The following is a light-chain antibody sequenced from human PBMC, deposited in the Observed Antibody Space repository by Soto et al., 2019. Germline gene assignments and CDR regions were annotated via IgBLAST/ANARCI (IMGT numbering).Light chain of an antibody. CDR2: GAS. Sequence: EIVLTQSPGTLSMSPGERASLSCWVIQIISSRYLACYQQKPGQAPRLLIYGASSRATGIPDRFRGSGSGTDFTLTISRLEPEDFAVYYCQQYGTSRPITFGQGTRLEI. J-gene: IGKJ5*01. V-gene: IGKV3-20*01. CDR3: QQYGTSRPIT. CDR1: QIISSRY.